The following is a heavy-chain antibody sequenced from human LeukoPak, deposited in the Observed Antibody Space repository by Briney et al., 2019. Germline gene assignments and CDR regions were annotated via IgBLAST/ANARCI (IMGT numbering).Heavy chain of an antibody. J-gene: IGHJ4*02. Sequence: PGGSLRLSCSPSGFILSSYPMHWVRQPPGKGLEYVSGITSNGDSTNYADSVKGRFTISRDNSKNTLSLHMSSLRAEDTAVYYCVKDQGEYSSSWYYFDNWGQGTLVTVSS. CDR3: VKDQGEYSSSWYYFDN. CDR2: ITSNGDST. CDR1: GFILSSYP. D-gene: IGHD6-13*01. V-gene: IGHV3-64D*06.